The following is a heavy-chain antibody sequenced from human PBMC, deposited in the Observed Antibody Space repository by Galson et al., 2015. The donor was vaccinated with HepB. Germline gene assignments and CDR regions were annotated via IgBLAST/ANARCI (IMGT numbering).Heavy chain of an antibody. D-gene: IGHD2-15*01. V-gene: IGHV4-39*01. Sequence: ETLSLTCTVSGGSISNSNYYWGWIRQPPGKGLEWIGNIYYSGSTSYNSSLKSRVTMSVDTSKNQFSLKLSSVTAADTTVYYCARVLRYSFYMDVWGKGTTVIVSS. CDR2: IYYSGST. J-gene: IGHJ6*03. CDR1: GGSISNSNYY. CDR3: ARVLRYSFYMDV.